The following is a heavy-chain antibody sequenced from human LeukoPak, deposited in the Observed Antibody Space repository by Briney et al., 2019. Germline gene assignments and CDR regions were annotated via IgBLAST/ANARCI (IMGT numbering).Heavy chain of an antibody. Sequence: SETLSLTCAVSGGSISSGYYWGWIRQPPGKGLEWIGSIYHSGSTYYNPSLKSRVTISVDTSKNQFSLKLSSVTAADTAVYYSARSCIVVVPAAANWFDPWGQGTLVTVSS. V-gene: IGHV4-38-2*01. J-gene: IGHJ5*02. CDR2: IYHSGST. D-gene: IGHD2-2*01. CDR3: ARSCIVVVPAAANWFDP. CDR1: GGSISSGYY.